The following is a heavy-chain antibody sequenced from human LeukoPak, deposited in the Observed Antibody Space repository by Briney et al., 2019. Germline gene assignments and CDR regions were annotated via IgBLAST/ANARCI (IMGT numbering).Heavy chain of an antibody. Sequence: GGSLRLSCAAPGFTFSSHAMSWGRQAPGKGLEWVSAISGSGGSTYYADSVKGRFTISRDNSKKTLYLPMKSLRAEDTAVYCCASLTRGGGTILRFLEWLPNWFDPWGQGTLVTVSS. CDR2: ISGSGGST. CDR3: ASLTRGGGTILRFLEWLPNWFDP. CDR1: GFTFSSHA. V-gene: IGHV3-23*01. D-gene: IGHD3-3*01. J-gene: IGHJ5*02.